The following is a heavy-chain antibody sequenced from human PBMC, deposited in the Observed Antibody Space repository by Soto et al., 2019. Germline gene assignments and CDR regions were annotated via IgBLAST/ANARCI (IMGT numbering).Heavy chain of an antibody. Sequence: PSETLSLTCAVYGGSFSGYYWSWIRQPPGKGLEWIGEINHSGSTNYNPSLKSRVTISVDTSKNQFSLKLSSVTAADTAVYYCARGRRLLRFLVYGMDVWGQGTMVTVSS. CDR2: INHSGST. CDR1: GGSFSGYY. D-gene: IGHD3-3*01. V-gene: IGHV4-34*01. CDR3: ARGRRLLRFLVYGMDV. J-gene: IGHJ6*02.